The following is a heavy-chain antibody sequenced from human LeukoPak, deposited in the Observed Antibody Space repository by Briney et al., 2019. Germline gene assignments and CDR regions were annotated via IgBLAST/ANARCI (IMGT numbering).Heavy chain of an antibody. CDR2: IYYSGST. Sequence: SETLSLTCTVSSGSISSGDYYWSWIRQPPGKGLEWIGYIYYSGSTYYNPSLKSRVTISVDTSKNQFSLKLSSVTAADTAVYYCARQYSGYDPLDYWGQGTLVTVSS. J-gene: IGHJ4*02. V-gene: IGHV4-30-4*01. CDR3: ARQYSGYDPLDY. CDR1: SGSISSGDYY. D-gene: IGHD5-12*01.